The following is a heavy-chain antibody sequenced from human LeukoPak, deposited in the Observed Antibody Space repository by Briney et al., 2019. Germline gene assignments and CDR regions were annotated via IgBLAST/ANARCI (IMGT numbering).Heavy chain of an antibody. CDR1: GYTFTGYY. CDR3: ARVVQYYDFWSGYSSFDY. V-gene: IGHV1-2*02. CDR2: INPNSGGT. Sequence: GASVKVSCKASGYTFTGYYMHWVRQAPGQGLEWMGWINPNSGGTNYAQKFQGRVTMTRDTSISTAYMELSRLGSDDTAVYYCARVVQYYDFWSGYSSFDYWGQGTLVTVSS. J-gene: IGHJ4*02. D-gene: IGHD3-3*01.